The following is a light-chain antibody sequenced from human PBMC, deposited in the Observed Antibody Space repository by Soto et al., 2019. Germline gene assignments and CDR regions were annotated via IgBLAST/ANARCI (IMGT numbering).Light chain of an antibody. Sequence: PGRKGTQFWGASLFIPIHLAWYQHKPGQAPSLLIYGASTRATGIPDRFSGSGSGTDFTLTISRLEPEAFAVYYCQQYGSSPLWPFAQGTKVDIK. V-gene: IGKV3-20*01. CDR1: LFIPIH. CDR2: GAS. J-gene: IGKJ1*01. CDR3: QQYGSSPLWP.